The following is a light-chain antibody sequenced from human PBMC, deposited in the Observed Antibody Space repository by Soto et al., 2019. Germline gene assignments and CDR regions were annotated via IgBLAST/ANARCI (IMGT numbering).Light chain of an antibody. J-gene: IGKJ4*01. CDR1: QSVSSY. CDR3: QLRSNWLA. V-gene: IGKV3-11*01. CDR2: DAS. Sequence: EIVLTQSHAPLFLSPGARATLSCRARQSVSSYLAWYQQKPGQAPRLLIYDASNRATGIPARFSGGGSGTDFTLTIPSLVPVDFVVYYCQLRSNWLAFGGGTKV.